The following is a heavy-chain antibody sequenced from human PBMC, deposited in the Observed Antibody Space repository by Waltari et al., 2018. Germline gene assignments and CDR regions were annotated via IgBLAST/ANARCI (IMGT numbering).Heavy chain of an antibody. CDR2: INHSGST. CDR1: GGSFSGYY. CDR3: ARGEDIVVVPAAHFDY. V-gene: IGHV4-34*01. J-gene: IGHJ4*02. D-gene: IGHD2-2*01. Sequence: QVQLQQWGAGLLKPSETLSLTCAVYGGSFSGYYWSWIRQPPGKGLAWIGEINHSGSTNYNPSLKSRVTISVDTSKNQFSLKLSSVTAADTAVYYCARGEDIVVVPAAHFDYWGQGTLVTVSS.